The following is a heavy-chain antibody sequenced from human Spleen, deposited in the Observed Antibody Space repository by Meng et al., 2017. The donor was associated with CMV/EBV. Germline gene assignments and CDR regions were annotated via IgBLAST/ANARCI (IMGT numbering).Heavy chain of an antibody. Sequence: ASVKVSCKASGYTFTGYYIHWVRQVPGQGLEWMGWINPSSGATDYTQKFRGRVTVTSDTSIRTAYMELSGLTSDDTAVYYCGREFPRWGLEFDYWGQGTLVTVSS. D-gene: IGHD2-21*02. V-gene: IGHV1-2*02. CDR3: GREFPRWGLEFDY. J-gene: IGHJ4*02. CDR2: INPSSGAT. CDR1: GYTFTGYY.